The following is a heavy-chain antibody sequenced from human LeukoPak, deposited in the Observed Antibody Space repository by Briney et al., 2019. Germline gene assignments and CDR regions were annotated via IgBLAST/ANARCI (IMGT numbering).Heavy chain of an antibody. J-gene: IGHJ3*02. CDR2: ISSDSSYI. CDR3: ARDHWVGATTSAFDN. CDR1: GFTFSSYS. V-gene: IGHV3-21*01. Sequence: GGSLRLSCAASGFTFSSYSMNWVRQAPGKGLVWVSSISSDSSYIYYADSVKGRFTISRDNDKNSLYLQMNSLRAEDTAVYYCARDHWVGATTSAFDNWGQGTMVTVSS. D-gene: IGHD1-26*01.